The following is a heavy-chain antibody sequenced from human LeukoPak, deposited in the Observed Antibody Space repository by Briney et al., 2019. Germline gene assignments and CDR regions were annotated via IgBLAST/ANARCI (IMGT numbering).Heavy chain of an antibody. D-gene: IGHD2-2*01. V-gene: IGHV1-69*05. J-gene: IGHJ5*02. CDR3: ARENAGVVPAVTQPLLGWFDP. CDR1: GGTFSSYA. Sequence: SVKVSCKASGGTFSSYAISWVRQAPGQGLEWMGGIIPIFGTANYAQKFQGRVTITTDESTSTAYKELSSLRSEDTAVYYCARENAGVVPAVTQPLLGWFDPWGQGTLVTVSS. CDR2: IIPIFGTA.